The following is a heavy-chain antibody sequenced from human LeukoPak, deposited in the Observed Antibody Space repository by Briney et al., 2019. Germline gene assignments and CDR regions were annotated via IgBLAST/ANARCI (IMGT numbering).Heavy chain of an antibody. Sequence: GGSLILSCAASGFTFNSYSMNWVRQAPGKGLEWVSSISSSGNYIYYADSVKGRFTISRDNAKNSLYLQMNSLRDEDTAVYYCARGKDTVVTPYHFDYWGQGTLVTVSS. CDR1: GFTFNSYS. J-gene: IGHJ4*02. CDR3: ARGKDTVVTPYHFDY. D-gene: IGHD4-23*01. V-gene: IGHV3-21*01. CDR2: ISSSGNYI.